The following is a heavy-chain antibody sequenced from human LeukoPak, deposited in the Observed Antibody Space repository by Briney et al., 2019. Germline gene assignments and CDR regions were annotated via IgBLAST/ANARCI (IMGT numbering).Heavy chain of an antibody. J-gene: IGHJ3*01. V-gene: IGHV3-21*01. CDR2: ISSSSSYI. D-gene: IGHD6-13*01. Sequence: GGSLRLSCAASGFTFSSYNMNWVRQAPGKGLEWVSCISSSSSYIYYADSVKGRFTISRDNAKNSLYLQMNSLRAEDTGVYYCARVPGYSSSWSGFDLWGQGTMVTVSS. CDR3: ARVPGYSSSWSGFDL. CDR1: GFTFSSYN.